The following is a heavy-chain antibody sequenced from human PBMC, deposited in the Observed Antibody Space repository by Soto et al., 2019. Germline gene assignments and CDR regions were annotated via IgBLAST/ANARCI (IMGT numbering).Heavy chain of an antibody. CDR1: VDSIRSAKYF. D-gene: IGHD3-10*01. J-gene: IGHJ4*01. Sequence: SETLSLTCDVSVDSIRSAKYFWSWIRQTPGKGLEWIGYLYYIGRSTYNPSLESRVTISLATSKIQFSLRLTSVTAADTAVYYCARVDGSGTFSFFDSWGHGTLVTVSS. CDR2: LYYIGRS. CDR3: ARVDGSGTFSFFDS. V-gene: IGHV4-61*01.